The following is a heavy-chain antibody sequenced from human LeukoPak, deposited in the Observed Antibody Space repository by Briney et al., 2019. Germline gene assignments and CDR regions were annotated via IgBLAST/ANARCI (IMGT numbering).Heavy chain of an antibody. V-gene: IGHV3-48*02. Sequence: QPGGSLRLSCAASGFTFSSYIMNWVRQAPGKGLEWVSDISSSGSTIYFADSVKGRFTISRDNAKNSLYLQMNSLRDEDTAVYYCARLEYYYVSGNYYKLFDYWGQGTLVTVCS. J-gene: IGHJ4*02. CDR1: GFTFSSYI. CDR3: ARLEYYYVSGNYYKLFDY. CDR2: ISSSGSTI. D-gene: IGHD3-10*01.